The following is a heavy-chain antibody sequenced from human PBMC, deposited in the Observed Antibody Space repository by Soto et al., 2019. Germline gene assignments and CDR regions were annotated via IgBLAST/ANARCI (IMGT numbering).Heavy chain of an antibody. J-gene: IGHJ4*02. CDR3: ARSLGYYYGSGSYSHTYSDC. Sequence: QVQLVQSGAEVKKPGSSVKVSCKASGGTFSSYAISWVRQAPGQGLEWMGGIIPIFGTANYAQKFQGRVTITADECXXTXYXXLSSLRSEDTAVYYCARSLGYYYGSGSYSHTYSDCWGQGTLVTVSS. D-gene: IGHD3-10*01. CDR2: IIPIFGTA. CDR1: GGTFSSYA. V-gene: IGHV1-69*12.